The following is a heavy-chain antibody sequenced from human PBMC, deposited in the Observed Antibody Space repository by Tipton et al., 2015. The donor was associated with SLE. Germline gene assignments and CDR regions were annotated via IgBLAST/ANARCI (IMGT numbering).Heavy chain of an antibody. CDR1: GLTFSSDA. Sequence: SLRLSCAASGLTFSSDAMSWVRQAPGKGLEWVSGISSSGDRTSYADSVKGRFTISRDNSKNTLYPQMNSLRAEDTAVYYCAKGPGNAFDIWGQGTMVTVSS. J-gene: IGHJ3*02. D-gene: IGHD1-26*01. CDR3: AKGPGNAFDI. V-gene: IGHV3-23*01. CDR2: ISSSGDRT.